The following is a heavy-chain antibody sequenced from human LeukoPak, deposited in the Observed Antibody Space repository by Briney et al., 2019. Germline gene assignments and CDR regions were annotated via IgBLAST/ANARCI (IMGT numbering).Heavy chain of an antibody. CDR3: ARAPGDSSGYQ. CDR1: GFTLSDYY. V-gene: IGHV3-11*01. J-gene: IGHJ4*02. Sequence: GGSLRLSCAASGFTLSDYYMSWVRQAPGKGLEWVSYISSRGSTIYYADSVKGRFTISRDNAKNSVYLQMNSLRAEDTAVYYCARAPGDSSGYQWGQGTLVTVAA. D-gene: IGHD3-22*01. CDR2: ISSRGSTI.